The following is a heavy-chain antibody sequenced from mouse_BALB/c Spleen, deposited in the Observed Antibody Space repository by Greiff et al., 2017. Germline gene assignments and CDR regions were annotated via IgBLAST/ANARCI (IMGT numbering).Heavy chain of an antibody. Sequence: QVTLKESGPGILQPSQTLSLTCSFSGFSLSTSGMGVSWIRQPSGKGLEWLAHIYWDDDKRYNPSLKSRLTISKDTSRNQVFLKITSVDTADTATYYCARREGLTGTRAMDYWGQGTSVTVSS. CDR2: IYWDDDK. CDR3: ARREGLTGTRAMDY. V-gene: IGHV8-12*01. CDR1: GFSLSTSGMG. D-gene: IGHD4-1*01. J-gene: IGHJ4*01.